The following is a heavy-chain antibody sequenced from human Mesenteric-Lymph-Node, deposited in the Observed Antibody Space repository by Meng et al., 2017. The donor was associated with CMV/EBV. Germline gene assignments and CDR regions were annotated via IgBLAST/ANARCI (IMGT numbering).Heavy chain of an antibody. V-gene: IGHV3-23*01. CDR2: ISGSGGST. J-gene: IGHJ5*02. CDR1: GFTFSSYA. D-gene: IGHD3-16*01. Sequence: GESLKISCAASGFTFSSYAMSWVRQAPGKGLEWVSGISGSGGSTYYADSVKGRFTISRDNSKNTLYLQMNSLRAEDTAVHYCAKSRTFRDPDWFDPWGQGTLVTVSS. CDR3: AKSRTFRDPDWFDP.